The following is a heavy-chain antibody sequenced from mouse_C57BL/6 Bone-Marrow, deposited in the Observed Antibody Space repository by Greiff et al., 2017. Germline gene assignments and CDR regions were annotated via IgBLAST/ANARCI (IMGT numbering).Heavy chain of an antibody. CDR2: IHPNSGST. CDR3: ARRRLRRAG. D-gene: IGHD2-4*01. V-gene: IGHV1-64*01. Sequence: QVQLQQPGAELVKPGASVKLSCKASGYTFTSYWMHWVKQRPGPCLEWIGMIHPNSGSTNYTAKFKRKATLTVDTASSTAYMQLSSLTSEDSAVYYCARRRLRRAGWGQGTLVTVSA. CDR1: GYTFTSYW. J-gene: IGHJ3*02.